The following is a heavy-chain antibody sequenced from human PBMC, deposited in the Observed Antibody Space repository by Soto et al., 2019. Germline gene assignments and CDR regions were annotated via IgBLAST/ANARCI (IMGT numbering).Heavy chain of an antibody. V-gene: IGHV1-8*01. J-gene: IGHJ6*02. Sequence: QVQLVQSGAEVKKPGASVKVSCKASGYTFTSYDINWVRQATGQGLEWMGWMNPNSGNTGYAQKFQGRSTITRNTSISTAYMELSSLRSDDTAVYYCEREKTSYGMDVWRQGTTVTVSS. CDR2: MNPNSGNT. CDR1: GYTFTSYD. CDR3: EREKTSYGMDV.